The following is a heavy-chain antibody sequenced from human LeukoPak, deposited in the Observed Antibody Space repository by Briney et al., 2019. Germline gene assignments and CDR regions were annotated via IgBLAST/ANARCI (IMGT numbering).Heavy chain of an antibody. Sequence: SQTLSLTCTVSGGSISSGSYYWSWIRQPAGKGLEWIGRIYTSGSTNYNPSLKSRVTISVDTSKNRFSLKLSSVTAADTAVYYCARDSGYSYGRDHDAFDIWGQGTMVTVSS. CDR1: GGSISSGSYY. CDR2: IYTSGST. J-gene: IGHJ3*02. V-gene: IGHV4-61*02. CDR3: ARDSGYSYGRDHDAFDI. D-gene: IGHD5-18*01.